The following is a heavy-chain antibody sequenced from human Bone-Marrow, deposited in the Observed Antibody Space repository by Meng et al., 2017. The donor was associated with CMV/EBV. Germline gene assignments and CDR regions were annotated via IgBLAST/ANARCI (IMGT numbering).Heavy chain of an antibody. J-gene: IGHJ4*02. Sequence: SETLSLTCTVSGYSISSGYYWGWIRQPPGKGLEWIGYIYDSGSTYYNPSLKSRVTISEQTSKNRFSLKLSSVTAADTAVYYCARDRSGWGYFDYWGQGTMVTVSS. CDR1: GYSISSGYY. CDR2: IYDSGST. V-gene: IGHV4-38-2*02. D-gene: IGHD3-22*01. CDR3: ARDRSGWGYFDY.